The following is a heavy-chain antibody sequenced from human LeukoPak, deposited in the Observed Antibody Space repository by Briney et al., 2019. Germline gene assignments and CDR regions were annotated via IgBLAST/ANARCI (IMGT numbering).Heavy chain of an antibody. D-gene: IGHD1-7*01. CDR1: GYTFTSYG. J-gene: IGHJ4*02. CDR2: IGAYNGDT. Sequence: ASVKVSCKASGYTFTSYGISWVRQAPGQGLEWMGWIGAYNGDTNYAQKLQGRVTMTTDTSTSTAYMELRSLRSDDTAVYYCARDLGLELRIRVLGDYWGQGTLVTVSS. V-gene: IGHV1-18*01. CDR3: ARDLGLELRIRVLGDY.